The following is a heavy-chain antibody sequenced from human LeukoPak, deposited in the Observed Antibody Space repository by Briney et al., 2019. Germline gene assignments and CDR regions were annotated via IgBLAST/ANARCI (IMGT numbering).Heavy chain of an antibody. CDR3: ARLYGSGSYYRH. V-gene: IGHV4-39*01. Sequence: SETLSLTCTVSGGSISSSSYYWGWLRQPPGKGLVWIGSIYYSGSTYYNPSLKSRVSISLDTSKNQFSLKLRSMTAADTAVYYCARLYGSGSYYRHWGQGALVTVSS. CDR2: IYYSGST. CDR1: GGSISSSSYY. J-gene: IGHJ4*02. D-gene: IGHD3-10*01.